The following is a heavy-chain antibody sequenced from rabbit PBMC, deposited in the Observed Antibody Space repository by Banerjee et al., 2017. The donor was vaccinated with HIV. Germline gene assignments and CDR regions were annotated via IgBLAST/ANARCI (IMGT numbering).Heavy chain of an antibody. CDR3: ARNYGTGSYDL. J-gene: IGHJ4*01. Sequence: QSLEESGGDLVKPGASLTLTCKASGFSFSSSYWICWVRQAPGKGLEWIACIYTGSGSTYYANWAKGRFTISKTSSTTVTLQMTSLTAADTATYFCARNYGTGSYDLWGPGTLVTVS. V-gene: IGHV1S40*01. CDR1: GFSFSSSYW. CDR2: IYTGSGST. D-gene: IGHD7-1*01.